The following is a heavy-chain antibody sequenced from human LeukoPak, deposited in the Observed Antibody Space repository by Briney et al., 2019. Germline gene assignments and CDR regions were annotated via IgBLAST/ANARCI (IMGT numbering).Heavy chain of an antibody. V-gene: IGHV1-2*06. J-gene: IGHJ5*02. D-gene: IGHD1-14*01. CDR2: INPNSGGT. CDR1: GYTFTGYY. Sequence: ASVKVSCKASGYTFTGYYMHWVRQAPGQGLEWKGRINPNSGGTNYAQKFQGRVTMTRDTSISTASMELRRLSCGDRAVYHCEREGLTQPTNWFGPWGQGILVTVSS. CDR3: EREGLTQPTNWFGP.